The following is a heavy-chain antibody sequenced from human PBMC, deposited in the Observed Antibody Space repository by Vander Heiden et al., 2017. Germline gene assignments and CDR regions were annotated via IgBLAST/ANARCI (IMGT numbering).Heavy chain of an antibody. Sequence: EVQPLQSGAAVKKPGDALKISCNASRSRFTNYWIGWVRQMPGNGLDWMGIIYPGDSDTRYSPSFQGQVTSSADKSITTAYLQWSSLKASDTAMLYCARHRGGYYGMDVWGQGTTVTVSS. J-gene: IGHJ6*02. V-gene: IGHV5-51*01. CDR3: ARHRGGYYGMDV. CDR1: RSRFTNYW. D-gene: IGHD3-10*01. CDR2: IYPGDSDT.